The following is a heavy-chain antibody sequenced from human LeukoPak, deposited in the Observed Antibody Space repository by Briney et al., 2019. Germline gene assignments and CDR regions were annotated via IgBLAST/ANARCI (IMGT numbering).Heavy chain of an antibody. J-gene: IGHJ4*02. CDR3: SRDPVQLEPYYFDY. CDR2: ISYDGSNK. V-gene: IGHV3-30*04. CDR1: GFTFSSNA. D-gene: IGHD1-1*01. Sequence: GRSLRLSCAASGFTFSSNAMGWVRQAPGKGREWVAVISYDGSNKYYAASVKGRFTISRDNSKNTLYLQMNSLRAEDTAVYYCSRDPVQLEPYYFDYWGQGTLVTVSS.